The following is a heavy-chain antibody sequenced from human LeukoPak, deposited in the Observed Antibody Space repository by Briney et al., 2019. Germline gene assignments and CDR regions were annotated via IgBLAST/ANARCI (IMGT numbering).Heavy chain of an antibody. V-gene: IGHV3-23*01. CDR1: GFTFSSYA. CDR2: FIGSGGST. Sequence: PGGSLRLPCPPSGFTFSSYALSRVRQAPGKGRGGVSAFIGSGGSTYYADSVKGRFTISRDNSKNTVDLQMNNLRAEDTAVYYCAKDGGTPATATPQRGHFDYWGQGTLVTVSS. J-gene: IGHJ4*02. CDR3: AKDGGTPATATPQRGHFDY. D-gene: IGHD2-2*02.